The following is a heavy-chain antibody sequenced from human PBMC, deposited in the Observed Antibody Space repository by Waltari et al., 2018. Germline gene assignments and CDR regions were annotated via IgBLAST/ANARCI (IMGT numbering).Heavy chain of an antibody. J-gene: IGHJ5*02. D-gene: IGHD3-3*01. V-gene: IGHV4-38-2*02. CDR1: GYSISSGYY. Sequence: QVQLQESGPGLVKPSETLSLTCAVSGYSISSGYYWGWIRQPPGKGLEWIGSIYHSGSTYYNPSLKSRVTISVDTSKNQFSLKLSSVTAADTAVYYCARDGLRFLEWLLYGSGIGTNWFDPWGQGTLVTVSS. CDR3: ARDGLRFLEWLLYGSGIGTNWFDP. CDR2: IYHSGST.